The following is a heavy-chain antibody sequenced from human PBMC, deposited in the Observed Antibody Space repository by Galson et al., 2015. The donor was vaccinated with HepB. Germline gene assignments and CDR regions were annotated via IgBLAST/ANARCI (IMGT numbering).Heavy chain of an antibody. CDR3: SRGGRSTSLNFDY. V-gene: IGHV1-69*02. D-gene: IGHD2-2*01. CDR2: IIPILGIA. CDR1: GVTFSSYT. Sequence: SVKVSCKASGVTFSSYTISWVRQAPGQGLEWMGRIIPILGIANYAQKFQGRVTITADKATSTAYMELRSLRSEDTAVYYCSRGGRSTSLNFDYWGQGTLVTVSS. J-gene: IGHJ4*02.